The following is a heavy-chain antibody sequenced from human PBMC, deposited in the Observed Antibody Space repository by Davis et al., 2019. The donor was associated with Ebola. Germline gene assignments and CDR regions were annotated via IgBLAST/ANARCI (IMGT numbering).Heavy chain of an antibody. CDR2: ISSSGSTI. J-gene: IGHJ5*02. CDR3: ANLDYDILTRGVSGGGVDP. CDR1: GLTFSSYW. Sequence: PGGSLRLSCAASGLTFSSYWMSWVRQAPGKGLEWVSYISSSGSTIYYADSVKGRFTISRDNAKNSLYLQMNSLRAEDTAVYYCANLDYDILTRGVSGGGVDPWGQGTLVTVSS. D-gene: IGHD3-9*01. V-gene: IGHV3-48*04.